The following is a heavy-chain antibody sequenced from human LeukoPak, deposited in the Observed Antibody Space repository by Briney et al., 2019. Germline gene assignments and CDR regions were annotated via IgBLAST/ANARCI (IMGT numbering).Heavy chain of an antibody. D-gene: IGHD1-26*01. J-gene: IGHJ4*02. CDR2: IKQDGSEK. CDR1: GFTFSSYW. CDR3: ARESGSYQFDY. V-gene: IGHV3-7*01. Sequence: GGSLRLSCAASGFTFSSYWMSWVRQAPGEGLEWVANIKQDGSEKYYVDSVKGRFTISRDNAKNSLYLQMNSLRAEDTAVYYCARESGSYQFDYWGQGTLVTVSS.